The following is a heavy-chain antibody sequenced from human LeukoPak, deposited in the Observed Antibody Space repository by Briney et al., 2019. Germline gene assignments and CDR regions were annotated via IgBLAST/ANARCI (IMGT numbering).Heavy chain of an antibody. V-gene: IGHV4-34*01. CDR2: INHSGST. Sequence: SETLSLTCAVYGGSFSGYYWSWIRQPPGKGLERIGEINHSGSTNYNPSLKSRVTISVDTSKNQFSLKLSSVTAADTAVYYCARAPLVVTMIPEMPDVWGQGTTVTVSS. CDR1: GGSFSGYY. CDR3: ARAPLVVTMIPEMPDV. J-gene: IGHJ6*02. D-gene: IGHD3-22*01.